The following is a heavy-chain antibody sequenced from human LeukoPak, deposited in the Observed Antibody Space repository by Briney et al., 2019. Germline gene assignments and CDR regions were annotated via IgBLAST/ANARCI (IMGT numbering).Heavy chain of an antibody. D-gene: IGHD3-3*01. CDR2: IYYSGST. CDR1: GGSISSSSYY. Sequence: PSETLSLTCTVSGGSISSSSYYWGWIRQPPGKGLEWIGSIYYSGSTYYNPSLKSRVTISVDTSKNQFSLKLSSVTAADTAVYYCATEITIFGVVTGQAFDIWGQGTMVTVSS. V-gene: IGHV4-39*01. J-gene: IGHJ3*02. CDR3: ATEITIFGVVTGQAFDI.